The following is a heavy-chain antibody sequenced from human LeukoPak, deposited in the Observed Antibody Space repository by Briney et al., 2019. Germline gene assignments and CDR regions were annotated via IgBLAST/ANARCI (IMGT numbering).Heavy chain of an antibody. CDR1: GGTFSSYA. J-gene: IGHJ3*02. D-gene: IGHD3/OR15-3a*01. V-gene: IGHV1-69*06. CDR3: ARDLGLIFGDAFDI. CDR2: IIPIFGTA. Sequence: ASVKVSCKASGGTFSSYAISWVRQAPGQGLEWMGGIIPIFGTANYAQKFQGRVTITADKSTSTAYMELSSLRSGDTAVYYCARDLGLIFGDAFDIWGQGTMVTVSS.